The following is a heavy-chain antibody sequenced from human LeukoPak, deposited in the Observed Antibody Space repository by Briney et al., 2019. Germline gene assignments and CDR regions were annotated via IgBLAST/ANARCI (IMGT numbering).Heavy chain of an antibody. D-gene: IGHD3-10*01. J-gene: IGHJ4*02. V-gene: IGHV3-30*18. CDR3: VKDVSLYYYGSGSYYFDY. CDR2: ISYDGRNK. CDR1: GFPFSNHG. Sequence: PGRSLRLSCAASGFPFSNHGMHWVRQAPGKGLEWVAVISYDGRNKYYADSVKGRFTISRDNSQNTLSLQMNSLRAEDTAVYYCVKDVSLYYYGSGSYYFDYWGQGTLVTVSS.